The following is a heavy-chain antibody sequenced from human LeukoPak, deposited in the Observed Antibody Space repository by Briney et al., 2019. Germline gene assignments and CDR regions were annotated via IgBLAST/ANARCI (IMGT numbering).Heavy chain of an antibody. D-gene: IGHD4-17*01. CDR3: ARDHGDYLFDY. CDR1: TSDAYY. J-gene: IGHJ4*02. CDR2: ISWNSGSI. V-gene: IGHV3-9*01. Sequence: TSDAYYWSWIRQPPGKGLEWVSGISWNSGSIGYADSVKGRFTISRDNAKNSLYLQMNSLRAEDTAVYYCARDHGDYLFDYWGQGTLVTVSS.